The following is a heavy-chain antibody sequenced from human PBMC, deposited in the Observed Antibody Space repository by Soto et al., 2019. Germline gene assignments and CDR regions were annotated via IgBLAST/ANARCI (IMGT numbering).Heavy chain of an antibody. J-gene: IGHJ5*02. V-gene: IGHV3-21*01. Sequence: EVQLVESGGGLVKPGGSLRLSCAASGFTFSSHSMNWVRQAPGRGLEWVSSMSSSGTYIYYADSVKGRFTISRDNAKNSLYLQMNSLRADDTAVNYCARGYYYDSSGCIDRWGQGTLVTVSS. CDR3: ARGYYYDSSGCIDR. CDR2: MSSSGTYI. D-gene: IGHD3-22*01. CDR1: GFTFSSHS.